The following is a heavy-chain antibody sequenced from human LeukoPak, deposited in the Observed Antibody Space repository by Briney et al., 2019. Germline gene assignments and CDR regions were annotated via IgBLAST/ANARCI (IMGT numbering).Heavy chain of an antibody. CDR2: IRNKAKSYTK. CDR3: ARTTFETTGASPMDV. Sequence: GGSLRLSCAASGYTFSDYYMDWVRQAPGKGLEWIGRIRNKAKSYTKPYAASVKARFTISRDDSMNPLYRQMSRLSTEDWALYYCARTTFETTGASPMDVWGKGTTVTVAS. D-gene: IGHD4-11*01. J-gene: IGHJ6*03. CDR1: GYTFSDYY. V-gene: IGHV3-72*01.